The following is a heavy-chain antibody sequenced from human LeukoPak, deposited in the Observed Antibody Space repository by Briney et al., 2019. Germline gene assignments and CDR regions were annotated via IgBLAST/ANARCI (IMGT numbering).Heavy chain of an antibody. CDR1: GGSISSSSYY. D-gene: IGHD3-3*01. CDR2: SYYSGST. CDR3: ARTGITIFGVVKFDY. J-gene: IGHJ4*02. V-gene: IGHV4-39*07. Sequence: SETLSLTCTVSGGSISSSSYYWDWIRQRPGKGLEWIGSSYYSGSTYYNPSLNSRVTISVDTSKNQFSLKLSSVTAADTAVYYCARTGITIFGVVKFDYWGQGTLVTVSS.